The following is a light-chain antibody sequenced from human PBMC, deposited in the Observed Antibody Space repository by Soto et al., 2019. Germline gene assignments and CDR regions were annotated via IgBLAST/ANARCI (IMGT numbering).Light chain of an antibody. J-gene: IGKJ1*01. CDR2: GAS. CDR3: QQANSFPWT. V-gene: IGKV1-12*01. CDR1: QGISTW. Sequence: EIQLTQSPSSLSASVGDRVTITCRASQGISTWLAWYQQKAGKAPNLLIYGASNLHSGVPSRFSGSGSGTNFTLTISSLQPEDFATYYCQQANSFPWTFGQGTKVDI.